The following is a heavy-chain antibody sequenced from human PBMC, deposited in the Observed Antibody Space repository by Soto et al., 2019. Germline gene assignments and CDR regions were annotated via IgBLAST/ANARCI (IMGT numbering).Heavy chain of an antibody. CDR1: GGSISSGDYY. D-gene: IGHD2-15*01. CDR3: ARARCARYFDY. V-gene: IGHV4-30-4*01. J-gene: IGHJ4*02. CDR2: IYYSGST. Sequence: QVQLQESGPGLVKPSQTLSLTCTVSGGSISSGDYYWSWIRQPPGKGLEWIGYIYYSGSTYYNPSLSSRVTMSVDTSKNQFSLKLRSVTAADTAVYYCARARCARYFDYWGQGTLVTVSS.